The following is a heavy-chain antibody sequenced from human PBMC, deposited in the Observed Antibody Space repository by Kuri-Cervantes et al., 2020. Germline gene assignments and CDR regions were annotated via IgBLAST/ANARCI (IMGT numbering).Heavy chain of an antibody. CDR2: INHSGST. V-gene: IGHV4-38-2*01. D-gene: IGHD3-10*01. CDR1: GYSISSGYY. CDR3: ASRVQGVRKNEGGFDY. J-gene: IGHJ4*02. Sequence: GSLRLSCAVSGYSISSGYYWGWIRQPPGKGLEWTGSINHSGSTNYNPSLKSRVTISVDTSKNQFSLKLSSVTAADTAVYYCASRVQGVRKNEGGFDYWGQGTLVTVSS.